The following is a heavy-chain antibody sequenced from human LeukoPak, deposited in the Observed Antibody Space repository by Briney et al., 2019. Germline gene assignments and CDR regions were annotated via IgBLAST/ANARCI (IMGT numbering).Heavy chain of an antibody. D-gene: IGHD6-13*01. CDR2: ISGSGGST. V-gene: IGHV3-23*01. CDR3: AKDMGVAAAGKNFDY. Sequence: PGGSLRLSCAASGFTFSSYAMSWVRQAPGKGLEWVSAISGSGGSTYYADSVKGRFTISRDNSENTLYLQMNSLRAEDTAVYYCAKDMGVAAAGKNFDYWGQGTLVTVSS. J-gene: IGHJ4*02. CDR1: GFTFSSYA.